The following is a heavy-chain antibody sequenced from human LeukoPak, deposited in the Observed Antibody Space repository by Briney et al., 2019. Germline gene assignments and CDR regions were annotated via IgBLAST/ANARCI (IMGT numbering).Heavy chain of an antibody. V-gene: IGHV3-30*04. D-gene: IGHD2-2*03. CDR1: GFTFSNYA. CDR2: ISDDGSNK. Sequence: GGSLRLSCAAFGFTFSNYAMHWVRQAPGKGLEWVAVISDDGSNKYYADSVKGRFTISRDNSKNTLYLQMNSLRPEDTAIYYCARVDDLDAFDIWGQGTMVTVSS. CDR3: ARVDDLDAFDI. J-gene: IGHJ3*02.